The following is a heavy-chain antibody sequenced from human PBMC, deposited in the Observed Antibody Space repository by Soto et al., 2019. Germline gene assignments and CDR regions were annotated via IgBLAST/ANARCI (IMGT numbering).Heavy chain of an antibody. CDR2: FDPEDGET. CDR3: ATSFYYGSGSYYRSPFDP. CDR1: GYTLTELS. D-gene: IGHD3-10*01. Sequence: QVQLVQSGAEVKKPGASVKVSCKVSGYTLTELSMHWLRQAPGKGLEWMGGFDPEDGETIYAQKFQGRVTMTEDTSTDTAYMELSSLRSEDTAVYYCATSFYYGSGSYYRSPFDPWGQGTLVTVSS. J-gene: IGHJ5*02. V-gene: IGHV1-24*01.